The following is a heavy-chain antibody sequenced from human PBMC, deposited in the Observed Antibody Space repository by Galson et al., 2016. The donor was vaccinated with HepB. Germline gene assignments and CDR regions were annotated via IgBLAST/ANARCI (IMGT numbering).Heavy chain of an antibody. CDR3: ARSPTGFCSRTKCYGFNYLGR. CDR2: INAGNGNT. V-gene: IGHV1-3*01. CDR1: GYTFISYV. J-gene: IGHJ4*02. D-gene: IGHD2-2*03. Sequence: SVKVSCKASGYTFISYVIQWVRQAPGHRLEWMGWINAGNGNTKYSQKFQGRVIIDRDTSASTAYMELSSLRPEDTAIYCCARSPTGFCSRTKCYGFNYLGRWGQGTPVSVSS.